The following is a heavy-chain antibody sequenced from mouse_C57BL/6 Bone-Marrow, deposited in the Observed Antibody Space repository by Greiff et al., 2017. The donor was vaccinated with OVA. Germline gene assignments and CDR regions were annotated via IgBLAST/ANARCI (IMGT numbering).Heavy chain of an antibody. CDR2: ISGGGGTT. CDR1: GFTFSSYT. Sequence: EVKLMESGGGLVKPGGSLKLSCAASGFTFSSYTMSWVRQTPEKRLEWVATISGGGGTTYYPDSVTGRFTISRDNAKNTLYLQMSSLRSEDTALYYCARRKDYDYDIWYFDVWGTGTTVTVSS. CDR3: ARRKDYDYDIWYFDV. V-gene: IGHV5-9*01. D-gene: IGHD2-4*01. J-gene: IGHJ1*03.